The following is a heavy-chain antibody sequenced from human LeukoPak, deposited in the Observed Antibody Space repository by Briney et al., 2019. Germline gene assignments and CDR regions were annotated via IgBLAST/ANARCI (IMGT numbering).Heavy chain of an antibody. Sequence: SLRLSCAASGFTFDDYAMHWVRQAPGKGLEWVSGISWNSGSIGYADSVKGRFTISRDNAKNSLYLQMNSLRAEDTALYYCAKDSSGYPDTFDIWGQGTMVTVSS. D-gene: IGHD3-22*01. J-gene: IGHJ3*02. CDR2: ISWNSGSI. CDR1: GFTFDDYA. V-gene: IGHV3-9*01. CDR3: AKDSSGYPDTFDI.